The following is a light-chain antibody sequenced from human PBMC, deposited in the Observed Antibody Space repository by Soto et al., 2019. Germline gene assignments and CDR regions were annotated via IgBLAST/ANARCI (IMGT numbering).Light chain of an antibody. CDR1: GSDIGTYNR. Sequence: QSALTQPPSVSGSPGQSVAISCTGTGSDIGTYNRVSWYQQPPGTAPKLIIYDVSDRPSGVPDRFSGSKSGNTASLTISGLQAEDDAYYYCSSYTSSSADGFGTGTKLTVL. CDR3: SSYTSSSADG. V-gene: IGLV2-18*02. J-gene: IGLJ1*01. CDR2: DVS.